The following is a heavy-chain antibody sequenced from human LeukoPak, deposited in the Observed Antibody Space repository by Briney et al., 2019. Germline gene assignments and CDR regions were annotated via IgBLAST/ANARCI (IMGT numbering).Heavy chain of an antibody. V-gene: IGHV4-39*07. D-gene: IGHD3-22*01. J-gene: IGHJ4*02. CDR1: GGSISSSSYY. CDR2: IYYSGST. CDR3: ARDVDYYDSSGLGYFDY. Sequence: PSETLSLTCTVSGGSISSSSYYWGWIRQPPGKGLEWIGSIYYSGSTYYNPSLKSRVTISVDTSKNQFSLKLSSVTAADTAVYYCARDVDYYDSSGLGYFDYWGQGTLVTVSS.